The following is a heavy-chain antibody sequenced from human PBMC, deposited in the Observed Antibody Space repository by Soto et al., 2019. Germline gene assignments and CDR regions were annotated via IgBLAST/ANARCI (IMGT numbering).Heavy chain of an antibody. J-gene: IGHJ4*02. V-gene: IGHV1-18*04. CDR2: NSAYNVKG. CDR3: ATPNHGDSGFAY. CDR1: GCTFTSYG. Sequence: ASVKVYCKSSGCTFTSYGISCVRHAHGQGLEWIGWNSAYNVKGNYAHNFQGRVTMTTDTSTSTAYMELRSLRSDDTAVYYCATPNHGDSGFAYGGQGTLVTVSS. D-gene: IGHD4-17*01.